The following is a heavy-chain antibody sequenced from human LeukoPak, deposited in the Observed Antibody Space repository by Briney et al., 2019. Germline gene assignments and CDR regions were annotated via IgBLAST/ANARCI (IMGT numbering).Heavy chain of an antibody. Sequence: SETLSLTCAVSRGALSGYLWSWIRQPPGKGLEWIGEIDLGGSPNYNPSLKSRVTISLDTSKNQFSLNLNSVTAADTAVYYCARRYSSSPWYPGSWGQGTLVTVSS. J-gene: IGHJ5*02. V-gene: IGHV4-34*01. CDR3: ARRYSSSPWYPGS. CDR2: IDLGGSP. D-gene: IGHD6-6*01. CDR1: RGALSGYL.